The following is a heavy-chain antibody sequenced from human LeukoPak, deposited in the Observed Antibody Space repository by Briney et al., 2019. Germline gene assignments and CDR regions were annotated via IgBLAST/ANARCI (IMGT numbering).Heavy chain of an antibody. CDR3: ARGASSWEYTTFDI. CDR2: IKQDGSEK. CDR1: GFTFSSYW. V-gene: IGHV3-7*03. J-gene: IGHJ3*02. D-gene: IGHD6-13*01. Sequence: AGGSLRLSCAASGFTFSSYWMSWVRQAPGKGLEWVANIKQDGSEKYYVDSVKGRFTISRDNAKNSLYLQMNSLRAEDMARYYCARGASSWEYTTFDIWGQGTIVTVSS.